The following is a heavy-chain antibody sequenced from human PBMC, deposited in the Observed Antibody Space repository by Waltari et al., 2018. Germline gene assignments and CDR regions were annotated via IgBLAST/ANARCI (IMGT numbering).Heavy chain of an antibody. CDR2: IYTSGST. Sequence: QVQLQESGPGLVKPSQTLSLTCTVSGGSISSGSYYWSWIRQPAGKGLEWIGRIYTSGSTNYNPSLKSRVTISVDTSKNQFSLKLSSVTAADTAVYYCAGTVEMATTHQWIGLYNWFDPWGQGTLVTVSS. D-gene: IGHD1-1*01. V-gene: IGHV4-61*02. CDR1: GGSISSGSYY. CDR3: AGTVEMATTHQWIGLYNWFDP. J-gene: IGHJ5*02.